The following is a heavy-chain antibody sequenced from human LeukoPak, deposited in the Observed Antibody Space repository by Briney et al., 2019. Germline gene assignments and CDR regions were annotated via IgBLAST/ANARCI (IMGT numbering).Heavy chain of an antibody. Sequence: SETLSLTCGVSGGSISNTNWWTLVRQPPGKGLEWIGEVNLQGSTNYNPSLKSRVAISVDKSENHISLKLTSVTAADTAVYYCAREGGPYRPLDYSGLGTLVTVAS. J-gene: IGHJ4*02. CDR3: AREGGPYRPLDY. CDR1: GGSISNTNW. V-gene: IGHV4-4*02. CDR2: VNLQGST.